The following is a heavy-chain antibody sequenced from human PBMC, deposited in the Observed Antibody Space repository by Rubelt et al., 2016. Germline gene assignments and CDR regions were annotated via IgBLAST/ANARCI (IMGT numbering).Heavy chain of an antibody. D-gene: IGHD1-26*01. V-gene: IGHV4-34*01. CDR1: GGSFSGYY. J-gene: IGHJ4*02. Sequence: QVQLQQWGAGLLKPSETLSLTCAVYGGSFSGYYWSWIRQPPGKGLEWIGSIYYSGSTYYNPSLKSRVTTSVDTSKNQFSLKLSSVTAADTAVYYCARGGGSYYFAFDYWGQGTLVTVSS. CDR2: IYYSGST. CDR3: ARGGGSYYFAFDY.